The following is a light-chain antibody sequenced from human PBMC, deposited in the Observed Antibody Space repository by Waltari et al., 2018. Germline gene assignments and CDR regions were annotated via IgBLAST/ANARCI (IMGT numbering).Light chain of an antibody. CDR2: EVT. V-gene: IGLV2-8*01. Sequence: QSALTQPPSASGSPGQAITIPCPGISSDVAGYDSVFWYQQHPGTAPKLLIYEVTKRPSGVPDRFSGSKSDNTASLAVSGLQAEDEADYYCSSYAGGSSLMFGGGTKLTVL. CDR1: SSDVAGYDS. J-gene: IGLJ3*02. CDR3: SSYAGGSSLM.